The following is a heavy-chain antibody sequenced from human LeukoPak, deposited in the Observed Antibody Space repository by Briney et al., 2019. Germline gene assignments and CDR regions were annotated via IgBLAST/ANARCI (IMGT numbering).Heavy chain of an antibody. CDR3: ARDQGLTAPPPYGFDV. J-gene: IGHJ6*02. V-gene: IGHV1-69*04. D-gene: IGHD5-18*01. CDR2: IIPVLNIT. CDR1: GGTFSTSA. Sequence: GASVQVSCKTSGGTFSTSAITWVRQAPGQGLEWMGRIIPVLNITTYAQRFQGRVTITADTSTSTVYMELSSLRSEETAVYYCARDQGLTAPPPYGFDVWGQGTTVIVSS.